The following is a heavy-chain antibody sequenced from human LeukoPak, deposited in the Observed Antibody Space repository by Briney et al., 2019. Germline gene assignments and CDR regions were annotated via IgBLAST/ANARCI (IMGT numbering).Heavy chain of an antibody. CDR3: AKDSYGFDC. CDR2: VSYDGTNK. V-gene: IGHV3-30*18. CDR1: GFTFSDFA. J-gene: IGHJ4*02. D-gene: IGHD4-17*01. Sequence: PGGSLRLSCVTSGFTFSDFAMHWVRQAPGKGLEWVAVVSYDGTNKFYADSVKGRFTISRDDSKNTLYLQVNSLRGDDTAVYHCAKDSYGFDCWGQGTLVAVSS.